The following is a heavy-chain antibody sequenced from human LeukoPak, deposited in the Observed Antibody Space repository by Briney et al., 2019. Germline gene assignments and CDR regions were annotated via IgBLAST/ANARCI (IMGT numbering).Heavy chain of an antibody. V-gene: IGHV3-30*02. J-gene: IGHJ6*03. CDR3: AKGGGYEAQYCYYYLDV. D-gene: IGHD5-12*01. CDR2: IRYDGSNK. CDR1: GFTISSNG. Sequence: GSLRLSCAASGFTISSNGMYWVHQAPGKGLEWVAFIRYDGSNKYYADSVKGRFTISRDNSKNTLYLQMKSLRAEDTAVYYCAKGGGYEAQYCYYYLDVWGKGTTVTISS.